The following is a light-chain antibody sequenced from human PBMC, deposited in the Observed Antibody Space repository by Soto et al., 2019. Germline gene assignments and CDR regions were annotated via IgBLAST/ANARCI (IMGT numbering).Light chain of an antibody. Sequence: DIQLTPSPSFLSASVVDRVTIACRASQGISNFLAWYQQKAGKAPKLLIYAASTLQSGVPSRFSGSGSGTDFTLTISSLQPEDFATYYCQQLNSYPTFGQGTRLEIK. J-gene: IGKJ5*01. CDR2: AAS. CDR3: QQLNSYPT. V-gene: IGKV1-9*01. CDR1: QGISNF.